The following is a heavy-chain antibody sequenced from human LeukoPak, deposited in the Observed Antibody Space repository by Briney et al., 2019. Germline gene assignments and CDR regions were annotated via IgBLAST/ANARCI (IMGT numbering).Heavy chain of an antibody. J-gene: IGHJ3*02. V-gene: IGHV4-39*01. CDR3: ARLRALSGHRGAFDI. Sequence: SETLSLTCAVSGDSISNHIYYWDWIRQTPGKGLEWIGAVYYTGNAYYNPSLKSRVTISVDTSHNRFSLHLSSVNAADTAIYYCARLRALSGHRGAFDIWGQGTLVTVSS. CDR2: VYYTGNA. D-gene: IGHD5/OR15-5a*01. CDR1: GDSISNHIYY.